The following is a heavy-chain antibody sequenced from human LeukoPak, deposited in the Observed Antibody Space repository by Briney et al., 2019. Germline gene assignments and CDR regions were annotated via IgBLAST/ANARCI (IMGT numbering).Heavy chain of an antibody. CDR2: IIPILGIA. CDR1: GGTFSSYA. V-gene: IGHV1-69*04. Sequence: SVKVSCKASGGTFSSYAISWVRQAPGQGLEWMGRIIPILGIANYAQKFQGRVTITADKSTSTAYMELSSLRSEDTAVYYCARDLPSIAAALGYFQHWGQGTLVTVSS. CDR3: ARDLPSIAAALGYFQH. J-gene: IGHJ1*01. D-gene: IGHD6-13*01.